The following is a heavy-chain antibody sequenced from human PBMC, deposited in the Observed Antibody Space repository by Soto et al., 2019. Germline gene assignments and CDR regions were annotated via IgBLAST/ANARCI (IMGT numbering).Heavy chain of an antibody. D-gene: IGHD1-1*01. J-gene: IGHJ4*02. V-gene: IGHV4-59*01. Sequence: SETLSLTCTVSGGSISSYYWSWIRQPPGKGLEWIGYIYYSGNTNYNPSLKSRVTISVDTSKNQFSLKLSSVTAADTAMYYCARHLTTGTPIDSWGQGTLVTVSS. CDR3: ARHLTTGTPIDS. CDR1: GGSISSYY. CDR2: IYYSGNT.